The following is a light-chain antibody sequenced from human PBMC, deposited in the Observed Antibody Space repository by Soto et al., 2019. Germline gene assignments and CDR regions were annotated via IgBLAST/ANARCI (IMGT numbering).Light chain of an antibody. J-gene: IGKJ5*01. CDR2: AAS. CDR1: QTIRNF. Sequence: DIQMTQSPSSLSASVGDRVTITCRASQTIRNFLNWYQQESGKAPKLLIHAASTLHSGVPSRFSGSGSGTDFTLTIRSLQPEDFGTYYCQQSYSSPITFGQGTRLEIK. CDR3: QQSYSSPIT. V-gene: IGKV1-39*01.